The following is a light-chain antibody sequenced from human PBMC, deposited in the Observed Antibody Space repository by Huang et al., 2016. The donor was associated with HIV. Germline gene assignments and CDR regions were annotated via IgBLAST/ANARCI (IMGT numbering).Light chain of an antibody. CDR2: GAS. V-gene: IGKV4-1*01. CDR3: QQYYSTPLT. J-gene: IGKJ4*01. Sequence: DIVMTQSPDSLAVSLGERATINCKSSQSVLYSSTNKNYLAWYQQKPGQPPKLLIYGASTRESGVPDRFSGSGSGTDFTLTISSLQAEDVAVYYCQQYYSTPLTFGGGTKVEIK. CDR1: QSVLYSSTNKNY.